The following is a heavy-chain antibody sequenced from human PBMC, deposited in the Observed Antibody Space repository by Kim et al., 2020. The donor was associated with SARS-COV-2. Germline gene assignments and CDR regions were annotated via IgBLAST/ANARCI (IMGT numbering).Heavy chain of an antibody. CDR1: GGSISSYY. CDR3: ARAPITMIVVASTGDAAFDI. Sequence: SETLSLTCTVSGGSISSYYWSWIRQPPGKGLEWIGYIYYSGSTNYNPSLKSRVTISVDTSKNQFSLKLSSVTAADTAVYYCARAPITMIVVASTGDAAFDIWGQGTMVTVSS. V-gene: IGHV4-59*13. D-gene: IGHD3-22*01. J-gene: IGHJ3*02. CDR2: IYYSGST.